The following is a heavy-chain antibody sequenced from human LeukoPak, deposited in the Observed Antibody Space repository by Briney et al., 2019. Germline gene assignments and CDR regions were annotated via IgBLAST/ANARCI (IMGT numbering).Heavy chain of an antibody. Sequence: GGTLRLSCAASGFTFSNSAMSWVRQAPGKGLEWVSTLSGSGITTYYADSVKGRFTISRDNSKNTLYLQMNSLRAEDTAVYYCAKGIYSSGWSYFDYWGHGTLVTVSS. D-gene: IGHD6-19*01. CDR1: GFTFSNSA. CDR3: AKGIYSSGWSYFDY. CDR2: LSGSGITT. V-gene: IGHV3-23*01. J-gene: IGHJ4*01.